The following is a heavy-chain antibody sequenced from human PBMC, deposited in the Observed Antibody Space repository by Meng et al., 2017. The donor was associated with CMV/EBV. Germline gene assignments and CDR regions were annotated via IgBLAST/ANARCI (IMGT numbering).Heavy chain of an antibody. CDR2: IIPIFGTA. Sequence: HVQRVRSWAEVKKPGASVKASCKASGGTFSSYAISWVRQAPGQGLEWMGGIIPIFGTANYAQKFQGRVTITADESTSTAYMELSSLRSEDTAVYYCARNQPSRGWSHEDYWGQGTLVTVSS. D-gene: IGHD2-15*01. CDR3: ARNQPSRGWSHEDY. CDR1: GGTFSSYA. J-gene: IGHJ4*02. V-gene: IGHV1-69*12.